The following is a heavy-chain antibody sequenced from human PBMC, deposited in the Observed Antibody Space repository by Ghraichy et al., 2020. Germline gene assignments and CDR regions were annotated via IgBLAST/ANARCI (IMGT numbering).Heavy chain of an antibody. CDR3: AVVSFGVVRGQPGSFYYYGMDV. V-gene: IGHV1-69*13. CDR1: GGTFNTYS. D-gene: IGHD3-3*01. Sequence: SVKVSCKGSGGTFNTYSVYWVRQAPEQGLEWMGGIIPIFGTANYAQRLQGRVRITADECTSTAYMELSSLRSEDTAVYYCAVVSFGVVRGQPGSFYYYGMDVWGQGTTVTVSS. CDR2: IIPIFGTA. J-gene: IGHJ6*02.